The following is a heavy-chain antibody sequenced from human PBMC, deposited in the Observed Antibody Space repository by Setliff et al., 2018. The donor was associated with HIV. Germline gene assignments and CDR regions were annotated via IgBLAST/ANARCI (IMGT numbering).Heavy chain of an antibody. J-gene: IGHJ4*02. CDR3: ARVSTDYVWGSFLSSGPYYFDF. V-gene: IGHV4-39*01. Sequence: SETLSLTCSVSGGPITSNTYFWDWIRQAPGKGLEGIGSIYHSGNTYYNPSLKSRVPISVDTSKRQFSLKLTSVTAADTAAYFCARVSTDYVWGSFLSSGPYYFDFWGQGALVTVSS. CDR2: IYHSGNT. D-gene: IGHD3-16*01. CDR1: GGPITSNTYF.